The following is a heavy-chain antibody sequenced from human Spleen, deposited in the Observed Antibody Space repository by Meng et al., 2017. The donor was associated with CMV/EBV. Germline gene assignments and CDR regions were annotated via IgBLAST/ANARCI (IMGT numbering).Heavy chain of an antibody. Sequence: WIRQPPGKGLEWVGRIKSKADGGTTDYAAPVKGRFTISRDDSKNTLYLQMNSLKTEDTAVYYCRRLGYCSSTSCPGRYWGQGTLVTVSS. J-gene: IGHJ4*02. CDR3: RRLGYCSSTSCPGRY. CDR2: IKSKADGGTT. D-gene: IGHD2-2*01. V-gene: IGHV3-15*01.